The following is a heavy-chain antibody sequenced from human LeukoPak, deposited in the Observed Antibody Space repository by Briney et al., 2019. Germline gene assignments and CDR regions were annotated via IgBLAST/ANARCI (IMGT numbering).Heavy chain of an antibody. CDR1: GFTLRSYW. CDR3: AKLIVVVPAATESNFDY. V-gene: IGHV3-30*18. D-gene: IGHD2-2*01. Sequence: GGSLRLSCAASGFTLRSYWMSWVRQAPGKGLEWVAVISYDGSNKYYADSVKGRFTISRDNSKNTLYLQMNSLRAEDTAVYYCAKLIVVVPAATESNFDYWGQGTLVTVSS. CDR2: ISYDGSNK. J-gene: IGHJ4*02.